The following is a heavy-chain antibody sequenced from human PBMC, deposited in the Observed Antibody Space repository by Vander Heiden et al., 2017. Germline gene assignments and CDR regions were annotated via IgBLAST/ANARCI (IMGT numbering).Heavy chain of an antibody. Sequence: QVQLVESGGGVVQPGRSLRLSCAASGFTFSSYGVHWVRQAPGKGLEWVAVVSYDGSNKYYADSVKGRFTISRDNSKNTLFLQMNSLRAEDTAVYYCAKDRYYYDSSGYQTFDYWGQGTLVTVSS. V-gene: IGHV3-30*18. CDR1: GFTFSSYG. D-gene: IGHD3-22*01. CDR3: AKDRYYYDSSGYQTFDY. CDR2: VSYDGSNK. J-gene: IGHJ4*02.